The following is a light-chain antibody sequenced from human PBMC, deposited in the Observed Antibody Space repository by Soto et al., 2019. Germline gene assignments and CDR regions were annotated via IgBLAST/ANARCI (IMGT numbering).Light chain of an antibody. J-gene: IGKJ2*01. CDR2: RAS. CDR3: QQSYTSPFT. V-gene: IGKV1-39*01. CDR1: QAINGY. Sequence: DIQMTQSPSSLSASAGDRVTITCRASQAINGYLNWYQQKRGKAPKLLIFRASTLHSEVPSRFSGSGSGTEFTLTISGLQPEDLGTYYCQQSYTSPFTFGQGIRLEI.